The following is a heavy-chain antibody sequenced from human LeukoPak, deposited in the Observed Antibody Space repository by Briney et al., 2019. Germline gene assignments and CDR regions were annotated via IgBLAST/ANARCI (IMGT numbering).Heavy chain of an antibody. CDR3: SRYGVVGATPDY. CDR1: GFTLRTFS. D-gene: IGHD1-26*01. CDR2: RDINSGSM. Sequence: GGSVRLLCAASGFTLRTFSMHGVRQAPGGGLEWVSSRDINSGSMSYSDSVKGRFTTSSDNTKNSPYLQMNSLRAEDTAVYYCSRYGVVGATPDYWGQGTLVTVSP. J-gene: IGHJ4*02. V-gene: IGHV3-21*01.